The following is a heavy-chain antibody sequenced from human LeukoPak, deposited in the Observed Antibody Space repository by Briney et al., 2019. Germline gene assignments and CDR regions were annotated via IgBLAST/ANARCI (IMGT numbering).Heavy chain of an antibody. CDR1: GFTFSSYA. D-gene: IGHD2-21*02. CDR2: ISDNGGDT. V-gene: IGHV3-64D*09. J-gene: IGHJ4*02. Sequence: GGSLRLSCSASGFTFSSYALHWVRRALGKGLKYASGISDNGGDTYYEDSVKGRFTISRDNSKNTLYLHMSSLRGEDTAVYFCVKDRVCGGDCYSTFANWGQGTLVTVSS. CDR3: VKDRVCGGDCYSTFAN.